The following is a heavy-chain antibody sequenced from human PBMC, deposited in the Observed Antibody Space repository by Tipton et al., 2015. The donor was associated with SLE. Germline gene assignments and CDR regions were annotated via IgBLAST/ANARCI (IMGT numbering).Heavy chain of an antibody. Sequence: TLSLTCTVSGGSIGSFYWSWIRQPPGKGLEWIGSVDYRGKTSYNPSLTGRVTTSVDTFRNQFSLKMTSVTAADTAVYYCARGFHYDFWSSHYNEKGPRTYYFDSWGPGTQLTVSS. D-gene: IGHD3-3*01. CDR3: ARGFHYDFWSSHYNEKGPRTYYFDS. CDR1: GGSIGSFY. J-gene: IGHJ4*02. V-gene: IGHV4-59*12. CDR2: VDYRGKT.